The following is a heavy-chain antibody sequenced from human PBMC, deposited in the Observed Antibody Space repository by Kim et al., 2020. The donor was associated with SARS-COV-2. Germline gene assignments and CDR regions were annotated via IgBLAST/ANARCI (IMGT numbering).Heavy chain of an antibody. Sequence: GGSLRLSCAASGFTFSSYDMHWVRQATGKGLEWVSAIGPAGDTYYPGSVKGRFTISRENAKNSLYLQMNSLRAGDTAVYYCARGVAPRYWYFDLWGRGTLVTVSS. D-gene: IGHD2-2*01. CDR2: IGPAGDT. J-gene: IGHJ2*01. V-gene: IGHV3-13*01. CDR1: GFTFSSYD. CDR3: ARGVAPRYWYFDL.